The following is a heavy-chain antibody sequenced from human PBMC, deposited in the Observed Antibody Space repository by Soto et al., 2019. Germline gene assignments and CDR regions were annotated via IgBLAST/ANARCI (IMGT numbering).Heavy chain of an antibody. J-gene: IGHJ4*02. Sequence: QVQLQESGPGLVKPSETLSLTCTVSGGTISSWYWSWLLQPPGKGLERIGYSYYSWSATCNPSLKSRVTISVDTSKNQFSLKLGSETAADTSVYYCDRRYGSAIYYWGQGTLVTVSS. V-gene: IGHV4-59*08. CDR1: GGTISSWY. D-gene: IGHD1-26*01. CDR2: SYYSWSA. CDR3: DRRYGSAIYY.